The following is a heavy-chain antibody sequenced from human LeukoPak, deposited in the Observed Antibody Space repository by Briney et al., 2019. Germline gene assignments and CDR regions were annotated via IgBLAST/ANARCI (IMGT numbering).Heavy chain of an antibody. CDR2: LSGSGGST. CDR1: GLTFSSYA. V-gene: IGHV3-23*01. CDR3: AKGMEDLDY. Sequence: PGGSLKLSCAASGLTFSSYAMRWVRPAPGKGLEWVAGLSGSGGSTYYADFVKGRFNIFRGHSQKTLYLQMNSLRGGDTAVYYCAKGMEDLDYWGQGTLVTVSS. D-gene: IGHD1-1*01. J-gene: IGHJ4*02.